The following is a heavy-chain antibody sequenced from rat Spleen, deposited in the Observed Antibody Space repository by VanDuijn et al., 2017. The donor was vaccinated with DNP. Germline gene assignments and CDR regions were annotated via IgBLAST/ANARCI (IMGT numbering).Heavy chain of an antibody. D-gene: IGHD1-2*01. CDR3: TRHDYYSSPYYAMDA. J-gene: IGHJ4*01. Sequence: EVQLVESGGGLVQPGRSLKLSCAASGFTFSDYSMAWVRQAPAKGLEWVATITYDGSNTYYRDSVKGRFTISRDKTKGTQYLQMDSLRSEDTATYYCTRHDYYSSPYYAMDAWGQGISVTVSS. CDR1: GFTFSDYS. CDR2: ITYDGSNT. V-gene: IGHV5-7*01.